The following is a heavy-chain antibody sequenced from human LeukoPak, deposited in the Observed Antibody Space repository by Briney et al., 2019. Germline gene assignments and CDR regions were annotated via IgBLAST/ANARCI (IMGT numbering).Heavy chain of an antibody. CDR1: GFTFSSYA. D-gene: IGHD2-2*01. Sequence: PGGSLRLSCEVSGFTFSSYAMTWVRQAPGKGLEWVSVISGSGGRTFYADSVKGRFTISRDNSKNTLYLQMNSLRGEDTAVYYCVKAGYCSSNTCSNWLDPWGQGTLVTVSS. V-gene: IGHV3-23*01. CDR3: VKAGYCSSNTCSNWLDP. J-gene: IGHJ5*02. CDR2: ISGSGGRT.